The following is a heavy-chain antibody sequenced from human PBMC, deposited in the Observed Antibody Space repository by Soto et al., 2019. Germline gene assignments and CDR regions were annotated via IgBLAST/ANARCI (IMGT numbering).Heavy chain of an antibody. CDR2: IITIFGTA. Sequence: QVQLVQSGAEVKKPGSSVKVSCKASGGTFSSYAISWVRQAPGQGLEWMGGIITIFGTADYAQKFQGRVTITAGESTSTAYMELSSLRSEDTAVYYCAVTMTNYYYYGMDVWGQGTTVTVSS. D-gene: IGHD3-22*01. J-gene: IGHJ6*02. CDR3: AVTMTNYYYYGMDV. V-gene: IGHV1-69*12. CDR1: GGTFSSYA.